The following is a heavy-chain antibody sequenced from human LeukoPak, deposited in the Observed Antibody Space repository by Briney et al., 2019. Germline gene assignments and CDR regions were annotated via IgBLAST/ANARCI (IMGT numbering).Heavy chain of an antibody. D-gene: IGHD1-7*01. CDR1: GFTFSRNG. CDR3: AKSTGGGTTGPFDY. V-gene: IGHV3-33*06. Sequence: PGRYLSRYGAASGFTFSRNGIHWVRQAPGKGLEWVAVIWYDGSNKYYADSVKGRFTISRDNSKNTLYLQMNSLRAEDTAVYYCAKSTGGGTTGPFDYWGQGTLVTVSS. CDR2: IWYDGSNK. J-gene: IGHJ4*02.